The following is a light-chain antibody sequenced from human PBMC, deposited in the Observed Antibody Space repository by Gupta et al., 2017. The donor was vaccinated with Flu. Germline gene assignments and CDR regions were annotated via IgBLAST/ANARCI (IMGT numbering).Light chain of an antibody. CDR3: PSDDRRGTVV. CDR2: KDS. J-gene: IGLJ3*02. Sequence: SYELTQSPSVSMSPGHTARITCSGDALPRQYTYWYQQTPAPAPVLVIYKDSERPSGIPELFAGSSAGTTAMSTITRVQAEDEAYYYCPSDDRRGTVVFGGGTKVTVL. CDR1: ALPRQY. V-gene: IGLV3-25*02.